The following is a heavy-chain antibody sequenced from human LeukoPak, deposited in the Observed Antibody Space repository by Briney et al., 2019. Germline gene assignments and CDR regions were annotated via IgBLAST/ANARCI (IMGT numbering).Heavy chain of an antibody. CDR1: GFTFSSSW. D-gene: IGHD5-18*01. V-gene: IGHV3-7*01. CDR2: IKEDGSDI. Sequence: GGSLRLSCAASGFTFSSSWMSWVRQAPGKGLEWVANIKEDGSDIHYADSVEGRFTISRDNSKNTLYLQMNSLRAEDTAVYYCARARSSYGYGDAFDIWGQGTMVTVSS. CDR3: ARARSSYGYGDAFDI. J-gene: IGHJ3*02.